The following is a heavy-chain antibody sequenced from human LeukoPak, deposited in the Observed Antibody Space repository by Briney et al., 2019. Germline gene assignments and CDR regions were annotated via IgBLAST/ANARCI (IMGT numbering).Heavy chain of an antibody. Sequence: SETLPLTCTVSGGSISSYYWSWIRQPPGKGLEWIGYIYYSGSTNYNPSLKSRVTISVDTSKNQFSLKLSSVTAAATAVYYCARDQYYGAYHWFDPWGQGTLVTVSS. J-gene: IGHJ5*02. CDR1: GGSISSYY. D-gene: IGHD4-17*01. CDR2: IYYSGST. CDR3: ARDQYYGAYHWFDP. V-gene: IGHV4-59*01.